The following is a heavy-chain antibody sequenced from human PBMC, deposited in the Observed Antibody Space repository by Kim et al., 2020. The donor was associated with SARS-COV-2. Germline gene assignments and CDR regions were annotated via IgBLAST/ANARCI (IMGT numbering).Heavy chain of an antibody. Sequence: SETLSLTCAVYGGSFSGYYWSWIRQPPGKGLEWIGEINHSGSTNYNPSLKSRVTISVDTSKNQFSLKLSSVTAADTAVYYCARDYYYGSGSYNYWGQGT. CDR2: INHSGST. CDR3: ARDYYYGSGSYNY. CDR1: GGSFSGYY. J-gene: IGHJ4*02. V-gene: IGHV4-34*01. D-gene: IGHD3-10*01.